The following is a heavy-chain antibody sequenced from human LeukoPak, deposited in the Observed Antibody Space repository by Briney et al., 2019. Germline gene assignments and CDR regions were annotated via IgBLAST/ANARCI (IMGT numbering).Heavy chain of an antibody. V-gene: IGHV3-66*02. CDR3: AREASGGNYFYYMDV. D-gene: IGHD3-16*01. CDR2: IHTDGST. CDR1: GFTVSSDY. J-gene: IGHJ6*03. Sequence: GGSLRLSCAASGFTVSSDYMTWVRQAPGKGLEWDSVIHTDGSTYYADSVKGRFTISRDNSKNTLYLQMNSLRAEDPAVYYCAREASGGNYFYYMDVWGKGTTVTVS.